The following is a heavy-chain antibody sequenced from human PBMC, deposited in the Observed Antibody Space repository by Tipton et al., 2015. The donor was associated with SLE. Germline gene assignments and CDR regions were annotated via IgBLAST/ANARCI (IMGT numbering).Heavy chain of an antibody. Sequence: TLSLTCTVSGGSISSGSYYWSWIRQPAGKGLEWIGRIYTSGSTNYNPSLKSRVTISVDTSKNQFSLKLSSVTAADTAVYYCARDIRGERAFDIWGQGTMVTVSS. CDR2: IYTSGST. D-gene: IGHD3-10*01. CDR3: ARDIRGERAFDI. V-gene: IGHV4-61*02. CDR1: GGSISSGSYY. J-gene: IGHJ3*02.